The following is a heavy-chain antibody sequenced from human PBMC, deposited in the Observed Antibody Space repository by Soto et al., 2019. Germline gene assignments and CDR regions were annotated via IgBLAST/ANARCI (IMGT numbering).Heavy chain of an antibody. Sequence: QVPLVQSGAEVKKPGSSVKVSCKASGGTFSSYAISWVRQAPGQGLEWMGGIIPIFGTANYAQKFQGRVTITADESTSTAYMELSSLRSEDTAVYYCASLKRGLLWFGEYGGFDPWGQGTLVTVSS. V-gene: IGHV1-69*01. D-gene: IGHD3-10*01. J-gene: IGHJ5*02. CDR2: IIPIFGTA. CDR3: ASLKRGLLWFGEYGGFDP. CDR1: GGTFSSYA.